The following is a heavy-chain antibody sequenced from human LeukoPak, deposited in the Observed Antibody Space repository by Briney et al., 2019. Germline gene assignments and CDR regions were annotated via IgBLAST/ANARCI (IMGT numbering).Heavy chain of an antibody. CDR3: ARTMVRVVPAAIRGGFDY. D-gene: IGHD2-2*02. V-gene: IGHV4-34*01. J-gene: IGHJ4*02. Sequence: PSETLSLTCAVYGGSFSGYYWSWIRQPPGKGLEWIGEINHSGSTNYNPSLKSRVTISVDTSKNQFSLKLSSVTAADTAVYYCARTMVRVVPAAIRGGFDYWGQGTLVTVSS. CDR1: GGSFSGYY. CDR2: INHSGST.